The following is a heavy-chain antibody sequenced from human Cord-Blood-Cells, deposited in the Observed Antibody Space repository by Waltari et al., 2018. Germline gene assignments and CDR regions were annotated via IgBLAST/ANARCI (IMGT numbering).Heavy chain of an antibody. V-gene: IGHV3-53*04. CDR3: ARDLGDY. J-gene: IGHJ4*02. CDR1: GLTVSSNN. CDR2: IYSGGST. Sequence: EVQLVESGGGLVQPGGSLRLYCAAYGLTVSSNNMSWVRQAPGKGLEWVSVIYSGGSTYYADSVKGRFTISRHNSKNTLYLQMNSLRAEDTAVYYCARDLGDYWGQGTLVTVSS. D-gene: IGHD7-27*01.